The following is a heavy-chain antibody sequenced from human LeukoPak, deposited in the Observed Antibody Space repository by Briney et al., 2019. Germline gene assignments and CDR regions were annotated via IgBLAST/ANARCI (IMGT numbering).Heavy chain of an antibody. Sequence: GGSLRLSCAASGFTFSSYSMNWVRQAPGKGLEWVSAISGSGGSTYYADSVKGRFTISRDNSKNTLYLQMNSLRAEDTAVYYCAKDGLLRPSGYWGQGTLVTVSS. V-gene: IGHV3-23*01. CDR1: GFTFSSYS. CDR3: AKDGLLRPSGY. CDR2: ISGSGGST. D-gene: IGHD3-22*01. J-gene: IGHJ4*02.